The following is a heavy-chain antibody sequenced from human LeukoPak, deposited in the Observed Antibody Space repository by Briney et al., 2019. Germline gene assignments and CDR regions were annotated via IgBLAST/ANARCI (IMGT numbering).Heavy chain of an antibody. CDR1: GGSISSYY. CDR2: IYYSGST. V-gene: IGHV4-59*12. D-gene: IGHD3-3*01. CDR3: ARGFGYYNYYYYYMDV. Sequence: SETLSLTCTVSGGSISSYYWSWIRQPPGKGLEWIGYIYYSGSTNHNPSLKSRVTISVDTSKNQFSLNLASVTAADTAVYYCARGFGYYNYYYYYMDVWGKGTTVTVSS. J-gene: IGHJ6*03.